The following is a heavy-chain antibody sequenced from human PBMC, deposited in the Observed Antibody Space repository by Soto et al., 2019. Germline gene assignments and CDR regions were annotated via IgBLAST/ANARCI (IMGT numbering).Heavy chain of an antibody. Sequence: ASVKVSCKASGYTFTSYAMHWVRQAPGQRLEWMGWINAGNGNTKYSQKFQGRVTITRDTSASTAYMELSSLRSEDTAVYYCARDRGRYYYDSSGYHDAFDNSGPGTMVTVSS. CDR1: GYTFTSYA. CDR3: ARDRGRYYYDSSGYHDAFDN. V-gene: IGHV1-3*01. CDR2: INAGNGNT. J-gene: IGHJ3*02. D-gene: IGHD3-22*01.